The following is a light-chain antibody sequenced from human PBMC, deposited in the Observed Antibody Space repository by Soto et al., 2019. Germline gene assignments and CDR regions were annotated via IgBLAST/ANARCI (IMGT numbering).Light chain of an antibody. J-gene: IGLJ3*02. CDR3: SSYTTSSTRV. CDR2: DVS. Sequence: QSVLTQPASVSGSPGQSITISCTGTSSDVGSYNYVSWYQQHPAKAPKLMIYDVSNRPSGVSNRFSGSKSGNTASRTISGLQSEDDADYYCSSYTTSSTRVFGGGTKLTVL. CDR1: SSDVGSYNY. V-gene: IGLV2-14*01.